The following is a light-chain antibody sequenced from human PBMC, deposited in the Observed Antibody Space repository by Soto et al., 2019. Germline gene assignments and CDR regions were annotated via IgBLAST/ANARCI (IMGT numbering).Light chain of an antibody. CDR1: SGHSSYI. CDR3: ETWDSNTVV. V-gene: IGLV4-60*02. CDR2: LEGSGSY. J-gene: IGLJ2*01. Sequence: QSVLTQSSSASASLGSSVKLTCTLSSGHSSYIIAWHQQQPGKAPRYLMKLEGSGSYNKGSGVPDRFSGSSSGADHYLTISNLQFEDEADYYCETWDSNTVVFGGGTKVTVL.